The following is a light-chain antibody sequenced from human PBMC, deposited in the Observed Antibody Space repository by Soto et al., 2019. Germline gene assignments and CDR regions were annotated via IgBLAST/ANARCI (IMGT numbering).Light chain of an antibody. Sequence: DIPMTQSPSTLSASVGDRVTITCRASQSISSWLAWYQQKPGKAPKLLIYDASSLESGVPSRFSGSGSGTEFTLTISSLQPDDFATYYCQQYNSYSWTFGQGTKVEXX. CDR3: QQYNSYSWT. V-gene: IGKV1-5*01. CDR1: QSISSW. CDR2: DAS. J-gene: IGKJ1*01.